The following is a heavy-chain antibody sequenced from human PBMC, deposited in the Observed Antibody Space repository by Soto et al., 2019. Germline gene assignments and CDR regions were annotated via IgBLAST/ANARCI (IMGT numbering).Heavy chain of an antibody. CDR3: ARATLIAVAGRGYFDY. D-gene: IGHD6-19*01. CDR1: GGSFSGYY. V-gene: IGHV4-34*01. Sequence: QVQLQQWGAGLLKPSETLSLTCAVYGGSFSGYYWSWIRQPPGKGLEWIGEINHSGSTNYNPSLKSRVTISVDTSKNQFSLKLSSVTAADTAVYYCARATLIAVAGRGYFDYWGQGTLVTVSS. J-gene: IGHJ4*02. CDR2: INHSGST.